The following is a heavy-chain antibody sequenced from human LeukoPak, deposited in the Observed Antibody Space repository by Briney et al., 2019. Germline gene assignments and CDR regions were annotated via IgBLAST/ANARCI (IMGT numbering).Heavy chain of an antibody. CDR2: IYSGGST. D-gene: IGHD3-3*01. CDR1: GFTVSSNY. V-gene: IGHV3-66*01. CDR3: AKDDFWSGYYQNFDY. Sequence: GGSLRLSCAASGFTVSSNYMSWVRQAPGKGLEWVSVIYSGGSTYYADSVKGRFTISRDNSKNTLYLQMNSLRAEDTAVYYCAKDDFWSGYYQNFDYWGQGTLVTVSS. J-gene: IGHJ4*02.